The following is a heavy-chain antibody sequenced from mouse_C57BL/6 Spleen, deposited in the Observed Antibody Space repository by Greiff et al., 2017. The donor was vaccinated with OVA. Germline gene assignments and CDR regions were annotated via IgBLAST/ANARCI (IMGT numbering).Heavy chain of an antibody. Sequence: VQLQQSGAELAKPGASVKLSCKASGYTFTSYWMHWVKQRPGQGLEWIGYINPSSGYTKYNQKFKDKATLTAAKSSSTTYMQLSSLTYEYSAVYYCAREPYDYDGEYYFDYWGQGTTLTVSS. CDR2: INPSSGYT. D-gene: IGHD2-4*01. J-gene: IGHJ2*01. CDR1: GYTFTSYW. V-gene: IGHV1-7*01. CDR3: AREPYDYDGEYYFDY.